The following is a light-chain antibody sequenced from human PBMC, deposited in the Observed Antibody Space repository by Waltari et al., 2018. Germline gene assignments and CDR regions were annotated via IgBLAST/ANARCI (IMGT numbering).Light chain of an antibody. CDR2: DVS. Sequence: QSALTQPASVSGSPGQSVTIFCAGTSNDVGGYNSVSWYQAHPGQAPRVIIYDVSDRPAWVSDRFSGSKSGNTASLTISGLQAEDEADYYCSSQSSNDVVLFGGGTKLTVL. V-gene: IGLV2-14*01. J-gene: IGLJ2*01. CDR1: SNDVGGYNS. CDR3: SSQSSNDVVL.